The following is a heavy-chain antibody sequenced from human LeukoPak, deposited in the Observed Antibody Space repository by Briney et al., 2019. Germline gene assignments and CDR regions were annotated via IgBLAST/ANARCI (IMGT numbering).Heavy chain of an antibody. CDR2: NSWNSGSI. CDR3: AKAIQGRTWYYYYAMDV. Sequence: GGSLRLSCAASGFTFDDYAMHWVRQVPGKGLEWVSGNSWNSGSIGYADSVKGRFTISRDNAKNSLYLQMNSLRAEDTALYYCAKAIQGRTWYYYYAMDVWGQGTTVTVSS. V-gene: IGHV3-9*01. D-gene: IGHD3-10*01. CDR1: GFTFDDYA. J-gene: IGHJ6*02.